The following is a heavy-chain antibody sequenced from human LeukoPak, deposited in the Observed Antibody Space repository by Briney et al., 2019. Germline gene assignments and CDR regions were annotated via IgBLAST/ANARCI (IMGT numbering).Heavy chain of an antibody. Sequence: ASVKVSCKASGGTFISYAISWVRQAPGQGLEWMGWINPNSGGTNYAQKFQGRVTMTRDTSISTAYMELSRLRSDDTAVYYCARSRASGYETYYYYMDVWGKGTTVTISS. CDR2: INPNSGGT. V-gene: IGHV1-2*02. CDR3: ARSRASGYETYYYYMDV. D-gene: IGHD5-12*01. CDR1: GGTFISYA. J-gene: IGHJ6*03.